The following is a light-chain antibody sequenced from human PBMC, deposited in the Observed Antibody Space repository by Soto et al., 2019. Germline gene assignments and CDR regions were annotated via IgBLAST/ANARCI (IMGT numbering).Light chain of an antibody. CDR1: QSVDIN. CDR2: GAA. J-gene: IGKJ5*01. V-gene: IGKV3-15*01. Sequence: EIVLTQSPGPLSVSPGDRVTLSCRASQSVDINLAWYQQRAGQAPRLLFYGAATRATGIPARFSGSGSGTEFNLTISRLEPEDFAVYYCQQRYTWTPVTFGQGTRL. CDR3: QQRYTWTPVT.